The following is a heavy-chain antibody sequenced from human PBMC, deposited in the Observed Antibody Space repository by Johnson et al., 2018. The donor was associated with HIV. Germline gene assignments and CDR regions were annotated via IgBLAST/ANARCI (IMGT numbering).Heavy chain of an antibody. Sequence: QVQLVESGGGLVQPGGSLRLSCVVSGFTFSDYYMSWIRQAPGKGLEWVSYISSSGSTIYYADSVKGRFTISRDNAKNSLYLQMNSLRAEDTAVYYCAKGDSSSWLSAFDIWGQGTMVTVSS. J-gene: IGHJ3*02. CDR2: ISSSGSTI. D-gene: IGHD6-13*01. V-gene: IGHV3-11*04. CDR1: GFTFSDYY. CDR3: AKGDSSSWLSAFDI.